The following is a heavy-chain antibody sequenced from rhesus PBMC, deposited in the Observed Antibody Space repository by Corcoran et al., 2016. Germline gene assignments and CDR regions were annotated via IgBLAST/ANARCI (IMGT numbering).Heavy chain of an antibody. CDR2: ISGSSGST. J-gene: IGHJ4*01. Sequence: QVQLQESGPGLVKPSETLSLPCAVSGGSFSGYYRGWIRPPPGKGLEWIGYISGSSGSTAYNPSLKSRVTISTDTSKNQFSLKLSSVTAADTAVYYCARGGSGSFNFDYWGQGVLVTVSS. D-gene: IGHD6-25*01. CDR3: ARGGSGSFNFDY. V-gene: IGHV4-165*01. CDR1: GGSFSGYY.